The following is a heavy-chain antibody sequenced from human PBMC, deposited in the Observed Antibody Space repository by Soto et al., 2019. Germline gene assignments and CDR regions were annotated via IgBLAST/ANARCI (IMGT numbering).Heavy chain of an antibody. CDR1: GGTFSGYD. CDR3: ARDKITGLFDY. D-gene: IGHD2-8*02. CDR2: INHSGST. Sequence: SETLSLTSAVYGGTFSGYDWTWIRQPPGTGLEWIGEINHSGSTNYNPSLESRVTISVDTSKNQFSLKLTSVTAADTAVYYCARDKITGLFDYWGQGTLVTVSS. J-gene: IGHJ4*02. V-gene: IGHV4-34*01.